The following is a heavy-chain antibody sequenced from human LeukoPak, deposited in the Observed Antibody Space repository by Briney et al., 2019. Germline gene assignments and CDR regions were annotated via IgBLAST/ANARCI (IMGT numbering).Heavy chain of an antibody. CDR1: GFTFNIYR. CDR2: IRYDGAIK. J-gene: IGHJ4*02. CDR3: AKDFDNPSAQISAIDY. V-gene: IGHV3-30*02. Sequence: GGSLRLSCAASGFTFNIYRMHWVRQAPGKGLEWVAFIRYDGAIKYYADYVKGRFIISRDNSKNTLYLQMSSLRPEDTAVYYCAKDFDNPSAQISAIDYWGQGTLVTVSS. D-gene: IGHD3-9*01.